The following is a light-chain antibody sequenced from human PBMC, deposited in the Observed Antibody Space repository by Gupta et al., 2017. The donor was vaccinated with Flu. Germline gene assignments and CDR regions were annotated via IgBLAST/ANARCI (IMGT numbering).Light chain of an antibody. J-gene: IGLJ2*01. Sequence: QSALPQPASVSGSPGASITISCTGTSSDIGGYNSVSWYQQHPGKAPKRLRFEVSNRPSGVSARFSGSKSGNTASPTISGLQAEDEAEDYCSSYTNTNTRGLFGGGTQLTVL. CDR2: EVS. V-gene: IGLV2-14*01. CDR3: SSYTNTNTRGL. CDR1: SSDIGGYNS.